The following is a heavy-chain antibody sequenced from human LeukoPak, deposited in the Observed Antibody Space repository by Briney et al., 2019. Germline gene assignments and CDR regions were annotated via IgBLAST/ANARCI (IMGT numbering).Heavy chain of an antibody. CDR1: GFTFSSYW. D-gene: IGHD1-14*01. Sequence: GGSLRLSCTASGFTFSSYWVHWVRQAPGKGLEWVAVIWYDGSNKYYADSVKGRFTISRDNSKNTLYLQMNSLRAEDTAVYYCARGTTGVLYYFDYWGQGTLVTVSS. CDR2: IWYDGSNK. V-gene: IGHV3-33*08. CDR3: ARGTTGVLYYFDY. J-gene: IGHJ4*02.